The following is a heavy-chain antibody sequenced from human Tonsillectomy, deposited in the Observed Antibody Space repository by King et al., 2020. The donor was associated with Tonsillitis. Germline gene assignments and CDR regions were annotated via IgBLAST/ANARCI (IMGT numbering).Heavy chain of an antibody. J-gene: IGHJ4*02. CDR2: INSAGHT. Sequence: VQLVESGGGLVQPGGSLRLSCAASGFNFNKFVMSWVRQAPGKGLEWVSSINSAGHTFYADSVKVRLTISRDNSKNTLNLQMDSLRAEDTAVYYCAKDNVYYDSSGFDSWGQGTLVTVSS. D-gene: IGHD3-22*01. CDR3: AKDNVYYDSSGFDS. CDR1: GFNFNKFV. V-gene: IGHV3-23*04.